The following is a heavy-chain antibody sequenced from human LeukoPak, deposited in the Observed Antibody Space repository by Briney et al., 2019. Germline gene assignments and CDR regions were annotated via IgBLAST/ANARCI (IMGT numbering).Heavy chain of an antibody. CDR3: VRKASYYDSSEDGYFDL. CDR2: ISSSGGTT. D-gene: IGHD3-22*01. Sequence: GGSLRLSFAASGFTFSSYAMTWVRQAPGKGLEWVSGISSSGGTTYHATSVKGRFTISRDNSKNTLYLQMNSLRAEDTAVYYCVRKASYYDSSEDGYFDLWGRGTLVTVSS. V-gene: IGHV3-23*01. J-gene: IGHJ2*01. CDR1: GFTFSSYA.